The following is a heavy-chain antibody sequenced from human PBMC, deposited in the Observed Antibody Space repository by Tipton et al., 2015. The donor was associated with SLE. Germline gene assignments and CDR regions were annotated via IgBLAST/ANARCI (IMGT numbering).Heavy chain of an antibody. J-gene: IGHJ3*02. V-gene: IGHV1-8*02. CDR2: MNPNSGNS. D-gene: IGHD6-19*01. Sequence: QSGAAVKKPGASVKVSCKASGYTFTRYDINWVRQATGQGLEWMGWMNPNSGNSGYAQTFQGRVTMTRNTSVSTAYMELSSLRSEDTAVYYCAGGKRIAVGGTKVFACDIWGQGTMVTVAS. CDR1: GYTFTRYD. CDR3: AGGKRIAVGGTKVFACDI.